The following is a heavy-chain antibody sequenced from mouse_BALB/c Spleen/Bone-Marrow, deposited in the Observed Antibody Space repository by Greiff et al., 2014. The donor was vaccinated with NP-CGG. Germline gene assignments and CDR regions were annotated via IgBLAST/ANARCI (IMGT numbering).Heavy chain of an antibody. J-gene: IGHJ2*01. CDR2: INPYNDGT. CDR3: ARPRQLGLPYYFDY. V-gene: IGHV1-14*01. Sequence: VQLKESGPELVKPGASVKMSCKASGYTFTIYVMHWVKQKPGQGLEWIGYINPYNDGTKYNEKFKGKATLTSDKSSSTAYMELSSLTSEDSAVYYCARPRQLGLPYYFDYWGQGTTLAVSS. D-gene: IGHD3-2*01. CDR1: GYTFTIYV.